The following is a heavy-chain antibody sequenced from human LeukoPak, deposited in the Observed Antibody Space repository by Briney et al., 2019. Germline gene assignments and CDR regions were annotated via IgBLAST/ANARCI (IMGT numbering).Heavy chain of an antibody. CDR1: GFSFSSYS. CDR2: ISSSSSYI. D-gene: IGHD1-26*01. CDR3: AREGTDSGSYDY. Sequence: GGSLRLSCAASGFSFSSYSMNWVRQAPGKGLECVSSISSSSSYIYYADSVKGRFTISRDNAKNSLYLQMNSLRAEDTAVYYCAREGTDSGSYDYWGQGTLVTVSS. J-gene: IGHJ4*02. V-gene: IGHV3-21*01.